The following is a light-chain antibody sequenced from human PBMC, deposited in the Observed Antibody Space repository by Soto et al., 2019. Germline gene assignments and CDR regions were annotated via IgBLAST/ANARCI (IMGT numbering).Light chain of an antibody. J-gene: IGLJ2*01. CDR3: SSYTSSSTLGYVV. CDR1: SSDVGGYNY. Sequence: QSALTQPASVSGSPGQSITISCTGTSSDVGGYNYVSWYQQHPGKAPKLMIYDVSNRPSGVSNRFSGSTSGNTASLTISGLQAEDDADYYCSSYTSSSTLGYVVFGRGTKLTVL. CDR2: DVS. V-gene: IGLV2-14*01.